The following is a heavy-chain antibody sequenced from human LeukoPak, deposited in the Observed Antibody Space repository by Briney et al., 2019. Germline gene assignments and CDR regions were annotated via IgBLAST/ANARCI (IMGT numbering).Heavy chain of an antibody. D-gene: IGHD3-22*01. J-gene: IGHJ5*02. Sequence: ASVKVSCKASGGTFSSYAISWVRQAPGQGLEWMGWINPNSGGTNYAQKFQGRVTMTRDTSISTAYMELSRLRSDDTAVYYCATRRRYYYDSSGYHWGQGTLVTVSS. CDR2: INPNSGGT. CDR1: GGTFSSYA. CDR3: ATRRRYYYDSSGYH. V-gene: IGHV1-2*02.